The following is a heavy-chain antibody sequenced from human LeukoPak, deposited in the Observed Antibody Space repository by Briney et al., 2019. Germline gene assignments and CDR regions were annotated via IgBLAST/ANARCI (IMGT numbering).Heavy chain of an antibody. CDR1: GFTFSSYA. Sequence: GESLRLSCAASGFTFSSYAMNWVRQAPGKGLEWVSGISGSGGSTSYADSVKGRFTISRDNSKNTLYLQMNSLRAEDTAVYYCAKGRVSYYYGMDVWGQGTTVTVSS. CDR2: ISGSGGST. CDR3: AKGRVSYYYGMDV. V-gene: IGHV3-23*01. J-gene: IGHJ6*02. D-gene: IGHD3-10*01.